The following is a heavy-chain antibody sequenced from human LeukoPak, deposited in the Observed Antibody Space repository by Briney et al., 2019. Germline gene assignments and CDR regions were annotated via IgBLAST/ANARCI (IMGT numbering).Heavy chain of an antibody. CDR3: ARRSSGRNIYYYYYGMDV. J-gene: IGHJ6*04. Sequence: PSETLSLTCAVYGGSFSGDYWSWIRGPPGKGLEGSGEINHSGSANYNPSLKPRVTISVDPSKNQFSLKLSSVTAADTAVYYCARRSSGRNIYYYYYGMDVWGKGTTVTVSS. CDR2: INHSGSA. D-gene: IGHD3-10*01. V-gene: IGHV4-34*01. CDR1: GGSFSGDY.